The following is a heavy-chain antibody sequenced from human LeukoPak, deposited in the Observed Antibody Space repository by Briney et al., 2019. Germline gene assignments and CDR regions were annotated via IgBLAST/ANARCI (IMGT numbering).Heavy chain of an antibody. Sequence: GGSLRLSCTASGFTFGGYAMSWVRQAPGKGLEWVGFIRSKGYGGTTEYAASVKGRFTISRDDSKSIAYLQMNSLKTEDTAVYYCTRAFITYYYDSSGYDLDYWGQGTLVTVSS. J-gene: IGHJ4*02. CDR3: TRAFITYYYDSSGYDLDY. CDR1: GFTFGGYA. CDR2: IRSKGYGGTT. V-gene: IGHV3-49*04. D-gene: IGHD3-22*01.